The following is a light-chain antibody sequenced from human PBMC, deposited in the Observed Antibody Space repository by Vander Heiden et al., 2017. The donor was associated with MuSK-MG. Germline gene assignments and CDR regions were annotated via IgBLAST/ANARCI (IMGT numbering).Light chain of an antibody. J-gene: IGKJ5*01. V-gene: IGKV3-11*01. Sequence: EIVLTQSPATLSLSPGERATLSCRASQSVSSFLAWYQQKPGQAPRLLIYDTYNRDTGIQARFSGTGAGTDFTLTSSSRETEDFAVYVCQQRSKWPITFGQGTRMEIK. CDR2: DTY. CDR1: QSVSSF. CDR3: QQRSKWPIT.